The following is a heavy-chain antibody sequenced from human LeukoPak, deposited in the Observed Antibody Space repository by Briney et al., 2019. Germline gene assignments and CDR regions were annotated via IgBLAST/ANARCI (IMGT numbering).Heavy chain of an antibody. Sequence: SETLSLTCTVSGGSISSGDYYWSWIRQPPGKGLEWIGYIYYSGSTYYNPSLKSRVTISVDTSKNQFSLKLSSVTAADTAVYYCAREERESLIFDYWGHGTLVTVSS. CDR2: IYYSGST. CDR1: GGSISSGDYY. D-gene: IGHD3-10*01. J-gene: IGHJ4*01. V-gene: IGHV4-30-4*01. CDR3: AREERESLIFDY.